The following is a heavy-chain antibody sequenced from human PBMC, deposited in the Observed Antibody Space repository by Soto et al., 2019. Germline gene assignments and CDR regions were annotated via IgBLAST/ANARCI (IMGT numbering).Heavy chain of an antibody. CDR1: GYMFTGYF. J-gene: IGHJ6*02. V-gene: IGHV1-2*02. CDR2: INPNTSAT. Sequence: ASVKVSCKASGYMFTGYFIQWLGQAPGQGLEWMGWINPNTSATNYAQKFQGRVTMTRDTSLGAAYMELTSLRPDDTALYYCARIKWGSDNYYGMDVWGQGTTITVSS. CDR3: ARIKWGSDNYYGMDV. D-gene: IGHD1-26*01.